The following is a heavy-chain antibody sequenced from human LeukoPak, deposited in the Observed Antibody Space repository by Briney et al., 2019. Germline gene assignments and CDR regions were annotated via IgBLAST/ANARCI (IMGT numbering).Heavy chain of an antibody. J-gene: IGHJ5*02. CDR2: IYHSGST. Sequence: SETLSLTCTVSGYSISSGYYWGWIRQPPGKGLEWIGSIYHSGSTYYNPSLKSRVTISVDTSKNQFSLKLSSVTAADTAVYYCARHPLQLPYLGNWFDPWGQGTLVTVSS. V-gene: IGHV4-38-2*02. D-gene: IGHD2-2*02. CDR3: ARHPLQLPYLGNWFDP. CDR1: GYSISSGYY.